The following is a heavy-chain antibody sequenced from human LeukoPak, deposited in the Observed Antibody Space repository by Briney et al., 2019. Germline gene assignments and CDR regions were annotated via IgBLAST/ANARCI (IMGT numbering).Heavy chain of an antibody. J-gene: IGHJ6*02. V-gene: IGHV1-69*04. D-gene: IGHD1-26*01. CDR2: IILILGIA. Sequence: ASVKVSCKASGYTFTGYYMHWVRQAPGQGLEWMGRIILILGIANYAQKFQGRVTITADKSTSTAYMELSSLRSEDTAVYYCSRVGRAPTSYYYGRDVGGQGTTVPVSS. CDR1: GYTFTGYY. CDR3: SRVGRAPTSYYYGRDV.